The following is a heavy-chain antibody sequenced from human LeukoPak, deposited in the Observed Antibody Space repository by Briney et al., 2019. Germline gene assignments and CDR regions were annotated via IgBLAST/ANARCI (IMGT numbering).Heavy chain of an antibody. Sequence: PGGSLRLSCAASGFTFNDYAMHWVRQAPGKGLEWVSAISGSGGSTYYADSVKGRFTISRDNSKNTLYLQMNSLRAEDTAVYYCAGSTTLKNYYYYYYMDVWGKGTTVTVSS. J-gene: IGHJ6*03. V-gene: IGHV3-23*01. CDR2: ISGSGGST. CDR1: GFTFNDYA. D-gene: IGHD4-17*01. CDR3: AGSTTLKNYYYYYYMDV.